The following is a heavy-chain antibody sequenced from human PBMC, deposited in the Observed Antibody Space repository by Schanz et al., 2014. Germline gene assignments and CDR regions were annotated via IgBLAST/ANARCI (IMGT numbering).Heavy chain of an antibody. V-gene: IGHV1-18*04. D-gene: IGHD6-19*01. J-gene: IGHJ4*02. CDR1: GYTFTSYG. CDR2: ISPYNGNT. CDR3: ARNTHSTGWYFDN. Sequence: QVQLVQSGPEVKKPGASVKVSCKASGYTFTSYGITWVRQAPGQRLEWMGWISPYNGNTNYAQKFQDRVTVTTDTSTSTAYMELGSLRSDDTAGYYCARNTHSTGWYFDNWGQGTLVTVSS.